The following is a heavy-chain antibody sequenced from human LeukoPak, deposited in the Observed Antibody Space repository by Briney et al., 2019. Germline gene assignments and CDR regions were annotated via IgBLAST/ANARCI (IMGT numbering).Heavy chain of an antibody. CDR3: ARERDIVVVPAAFYGMDV. D-gene: IGHD2-2*01. CDR2: ISYDGSNK. V-gene: IGHV3-30*19. Sequence: GGSLRLSCVASGFTLSSYGMHWVRQAPGKGLEWVAVISYDGSNKYYADSVKGRFTISRDNSKNTLYLQMNSLRAEDTAVYYCARERDIVVVPAAFYGMDVWGQGTTVTVSS. CDR1: GFTLSSYG. J-gene: IGHJ6*02.